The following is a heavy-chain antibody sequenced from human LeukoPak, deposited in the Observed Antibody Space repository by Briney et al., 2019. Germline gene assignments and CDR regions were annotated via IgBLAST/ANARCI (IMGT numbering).Heavy chain of an antibody. Sequence: TGGSLRLSCTASGFSFINYEMNWVRQSPGKGLEWVSNISSSGSTTYYADSVKGRFTISRDNAKNSLYLQMNSLRAEDTAVYYCARDSHYSGYDYPLLYFDYWGQGTLVTVSS. CDR1: GFSFINYE. J-gene: IGHJ4*02. CDR2: ISSSGSTT. D-gene: IGHD5-12*01. CDR3: ARDSHYSGYDYPLLYFDY. V-gene: IGHV3-48*03.